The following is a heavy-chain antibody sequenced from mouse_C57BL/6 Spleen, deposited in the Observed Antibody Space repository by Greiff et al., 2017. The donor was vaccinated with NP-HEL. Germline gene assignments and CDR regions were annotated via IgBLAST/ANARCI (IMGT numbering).Heavy chain of an antibody. J-gene: IGHJ4*01. CDR3: ALLPSAMDY. V-gene: IGHV14-2*01. Sequence: VKLMESGAELVKPGASVKLFCTASGLNIKDYYMHWVKQRTEQGLEWIGRIDPEDGETKYAPKFQGKATITADTSSNTAYLQLSSLTSEDAAVYYCALLPSAMDYWGQGTSVTVSS. D-gene: IGHD1-1*01. CDR2: IDPEDGET. CDR1: GLNIKDYY.